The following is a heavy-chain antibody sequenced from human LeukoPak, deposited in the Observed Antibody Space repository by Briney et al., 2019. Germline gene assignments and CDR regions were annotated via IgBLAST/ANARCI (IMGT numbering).Heavy chain of an antibody. Sequence: ASVKVSCKVSGYTLTELSMHWVRQAPGQGLEWMGWISAYSGNTKYAQQLQDRVTMTRDTSTSTAYMELRSLRFDDTAVYYCARDGGYSGYDGFYWGQGTPVTVSS. CDR3: ARDGGYSGYDGFY. D-gene: IGHD5-12*01. V-gene: IGHV1-18*01. CDR1: GYTLTELS. J-gene: IGHJ4*02. CDR2: ISAYSGNT.